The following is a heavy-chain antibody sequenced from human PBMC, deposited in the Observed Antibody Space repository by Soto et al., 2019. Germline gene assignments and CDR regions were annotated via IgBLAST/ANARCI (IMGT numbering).Heavy chain of an antibody. CDR2: IYPGDSDT. CDR1: GYSFTSYW. D-gene: IGHD2-2*01. J-gene: IGHJ6*02. V-gene: IGHV5-51*01. CDR3: ARHRFVPANYYYGMDV. Sequence: PGESLKISCKGSGYSFTSYWIGWVRQMPGKGLEWMGIIYPGDSDTRYSPYFQGQVTISADKSISTAYLQWSSLKASDTAMYYWARHRFVPANYYYGMDVWGQGTTVTVSS.